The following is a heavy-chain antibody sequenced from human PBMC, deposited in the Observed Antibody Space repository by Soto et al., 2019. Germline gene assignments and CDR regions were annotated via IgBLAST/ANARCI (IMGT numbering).Heavy chain of an antibody. D-gene: IGHD3-22*01. CDR2: ISAYNGDT. J-gene: IGHJ4*02. CDR3: ARDWSRYYDNSGLIWFY. CDR1: GYTFRSYG. V-gene: IGHV1-18*04. Sequence: QIQLVQSGGEVKKPGASVKVSCKASGYTFRSYGISWVRQAPGQGLEWVGWISAYNGDTHYAPKFQDRITLTTETSTETAYVELRSLRLDSTAVYYCARDWSRYYDNSGLIWFYWGQGSLVTVSS.